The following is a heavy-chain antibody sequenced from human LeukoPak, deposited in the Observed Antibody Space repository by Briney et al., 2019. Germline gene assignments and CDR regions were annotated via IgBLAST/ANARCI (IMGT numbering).Heavy chain of an antibody. D-gene: IGHD5-18*01. CDR1: GFNFDLYS. Sequence: GGSLRLSCAASGFNFDLYSIQWVRLAPGKGLEWVSSISSSSSHKNYADSVKGRFTISRDNAMNSLYLQMDSLRAEDTAVYYCGVMDSYGYNGYNPLDNWGQGTLVTVSS. V-gene: IGHV3-21*01. J-gene: IGHJ4*02. CDR2: ISSSSSHK. CDR3: GVMDSYGYNGYNPLDN.